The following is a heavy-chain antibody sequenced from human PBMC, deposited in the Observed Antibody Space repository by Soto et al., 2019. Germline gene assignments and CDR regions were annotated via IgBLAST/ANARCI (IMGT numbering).Heavy chain of an antibody. J-gene: IGHJ5*02. D-gene: IGHD3-22*01. CDR2: ISGSGDNT. CDR3: AKEMGDYYDSSGSWFDP. CDR1: GFTFSSYV. Sequence: EVQLLESGGGLVQPGGSLRLSCAASGFTFSSYVMSWVRQAPGKGLEWVSGISGSGDNTYYADSVKGRFTISRDNSKNTLLLQMNSLRAEDTALYFCAKEMGDYYDSSGSWFDPWGQGTLVTVSS. V-gene: IGHV3-23*01.